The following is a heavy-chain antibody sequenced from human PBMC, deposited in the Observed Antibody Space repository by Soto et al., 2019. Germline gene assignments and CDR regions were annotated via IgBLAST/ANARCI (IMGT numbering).Heavy chain of an antibody. CDR2: INVYNGDR. Sequence: QVQVVQSGPELKKPGASVKVSCKAQGYIFTKYGIGWARQAPGHGLEWMGLINVYNGDRKVAQKFQDRVSMTTDTATDTAFMELKSLRSGDTAVYYCARLQLGGDRMLNWFDPWGQGTLVTVSS. CDR3: ARLQLGGDRMLNWFDP. CDR1: GYIFTKYG. D-gene: IGHD2-21*02. J-gene: IGHJ5*02. V-gene: IGHV1-18*01.